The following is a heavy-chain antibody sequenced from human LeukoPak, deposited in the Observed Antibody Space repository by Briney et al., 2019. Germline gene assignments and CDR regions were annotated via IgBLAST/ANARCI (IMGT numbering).Heavy chain of an antibody. CDR1: GYTFINFA. CDR3: ARGPRAAADDY. CDR2: INADNGNT. V-gene: IGHV1-3*01. J-gene: IGHJ4*02. D-gene: IGHD6-13*01. Sequence: ASVKVSCKASGYTFINFAINWGRQAPGQRPEWMGWINADNGNTKYSQKFQGRVTITRDTSASTAYMELSSLTSEDTAVYYCARGPRAAADDYWGQGTLVTVSS.